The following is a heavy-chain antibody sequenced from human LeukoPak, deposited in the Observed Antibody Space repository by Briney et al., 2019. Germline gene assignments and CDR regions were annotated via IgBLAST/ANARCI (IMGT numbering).Heavy chain of an antibody. CDR2: INTNTGNP. CDR1: GFTFTTSA. D-gene: IGHD4/OR15-4a*01. J-gene: IGHJ4*02. V-gene: IGHV7-4-1*02. CDR3: ARMSREVATMLDY. Sequence: GASVKVSCKASGFTFTTSAVQWVRQARGQGLEWMGWINTNTGNPTYAQAFTGRFVFSLDTSLTTAYLQISALKAEDTAVYYCARMSREVATMLDYWGQGTLVTVPS.